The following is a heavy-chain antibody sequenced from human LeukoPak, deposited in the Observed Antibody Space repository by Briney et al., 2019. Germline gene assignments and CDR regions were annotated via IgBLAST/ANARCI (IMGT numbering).Heavy chain of an antibody. Sequence: PSETLSLTCAVYGGSFSGYYWSWIRQPPGKGLEWIGEINHSGSTNYNPSLKSRVTISVDTSKNQFSLKLSSVTAADTAVYYCGEVPSVVGLYYCMDGGRERSTVTVS. V-gene: IGHV4-34*01. J-gene: IGHJ6*01. CDR2: INHSGST. D-gene: IGHD2-2*01. CDR3: GEVPSVVGLYYCMDG. CDR1: GGSFSGYY.